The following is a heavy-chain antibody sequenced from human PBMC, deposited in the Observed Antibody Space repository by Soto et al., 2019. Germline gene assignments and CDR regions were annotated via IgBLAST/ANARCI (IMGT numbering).Heavy chain of an antibody. D-gene: IGHD2-15*01. J-gene: IGHJ4*02. CDR2: INGGGGST. CDR3: AKDKVCSGGSCYYDY. Sequence: EVQLLEAGGDLIQPGGSLRLSCAASGFTFSSYTMTWVRQAPGKGLEWVSAINGGGGSTYYADSVKGRLTISRDNSKDTLYLQMNSLRAEDTAVYYCAKDKVCSGGSCYYDYWGQGTLVTVSS. V-gene: IGHV3-23*01. CDR1: GFTFSSYT.